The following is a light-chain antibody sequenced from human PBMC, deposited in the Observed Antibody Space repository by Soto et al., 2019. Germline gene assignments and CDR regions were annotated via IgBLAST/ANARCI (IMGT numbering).Light chain of an antibody. V-gene: IGLV2-8*01. CDR2: EVS. CDR1: SSDVGGYDY. Sequence: QPELTQPPSASGSPGQSVTISCIGTSSDVGGYDYVSWYQQHPGKAPKLIISEVSKRPSGVPDRFSGSKSGNTASLTVSGLQAEDEADYYCTSYAGNNNFCVFGTGTKVTVL. J-gene: IGLJ1*01. CDR3: TSYAGNNNFCV.